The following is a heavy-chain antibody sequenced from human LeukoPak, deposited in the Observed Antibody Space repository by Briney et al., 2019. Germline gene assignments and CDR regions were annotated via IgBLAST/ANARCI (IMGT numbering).Heavy chain of an antibody. Sequence: ASVKVSCKTSGYTFTAHYMHWVRQAPGQGLEWMGWINPNSGGTKYAQNFQGRVTMTRDTSIRTFYMELSRLRSDDTAVYYCARYYYDNSGFGAFDIWGQGTMVTVSS. D-gene: IGHD3-22*01. CDR2: INPNSGGT. J-gene: IGHJ3*02. CDR3: ARYYYDNSGFGAFDI. V-gene: IGHV1-2*02. CDR1: GYTFTAHY.